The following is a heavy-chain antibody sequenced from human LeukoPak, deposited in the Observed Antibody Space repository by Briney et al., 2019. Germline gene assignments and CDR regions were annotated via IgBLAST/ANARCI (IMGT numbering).Heavy chain of an antibody. Sequence: PSETLSLTCAVYGGSFSGYYWSWIRQPPGKGLEWIGEINHSGSTNYNPSLKSRVAISVDTSKNQFSLKLSSVTAADTAVYYCARGRRPGATKNYLDYWGQGTLVTVSS. J-gene: IGHJ4*02. CDR2: INHSGST. CDR1: GGSFSGYY. D-gene: IGHD1-26*01. CDR3: ARGRRPGATKNYLDY. V-gene: IGHV4-34*01.